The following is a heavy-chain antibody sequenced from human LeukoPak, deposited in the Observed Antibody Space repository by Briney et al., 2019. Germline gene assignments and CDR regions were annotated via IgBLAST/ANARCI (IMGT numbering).Heavy chain of an antibody. V-gene: IGHV1-8*01. CDR3: ARDFYYGSGSPSS. Sequence: ASVKVSCKASGYTFTSYDINWVRQATGQGLEWMGWMNPNSGNTGYAQKLQGRVTMTTDTSTSTAYMELRSLRSDDTAVYYCARDFYYGSGSPSSWGQGTMVTVSS. J-gene: IGHJ3*01. D-gene: IGHD3-10*01. CDR1: GYTFTSYD. CDR2: MNPNSGNT.